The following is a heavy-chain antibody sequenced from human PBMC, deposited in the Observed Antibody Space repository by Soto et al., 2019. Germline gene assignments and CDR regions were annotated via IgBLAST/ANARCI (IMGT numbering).Heavy chain of an antibody. Sequence: SETLSLTCAVYGGSFSGYYWSWTRKTPGKGLEWIGEINHSGSTNYNPSLKSRVTISVDTSKNQFSLKLSSVTAADTAVYYCARGSQQRVDEYSSSSVPYYYYMDVWGKGTTATVSS. J-gene: IGHJ6*03. V-gene: IGHV4-34*01. CDR1: GGSFSGYY. CDR2: INHSGST. CDR3: ARGSQQRVDEYSSSSVPYYYYMDV. D-gene: IGHD6-6*01.